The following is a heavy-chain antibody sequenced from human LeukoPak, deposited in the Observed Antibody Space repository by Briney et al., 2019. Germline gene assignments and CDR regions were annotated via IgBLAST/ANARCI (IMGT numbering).Heavy chain of an antibody. CDR1: GFTFSSYG. Sequence: GGSLRLSCAASGFTFSSYGMHWVRQAPGKGLEWVAFIRYDGSNKYYADSVKGRFTISRDNSKNTLYLQMNSLRAEDTAVYYCAKDRRRGGIVGATTLDYWGQGTLVTVSS. J-gene: IGHJ4*02. CDR2: IRYDGSNK. CDR3: AKDRRRGGIVGATTLDY. D-gene: IGHD1-26*01. V-gene: IGHV3-30*02.